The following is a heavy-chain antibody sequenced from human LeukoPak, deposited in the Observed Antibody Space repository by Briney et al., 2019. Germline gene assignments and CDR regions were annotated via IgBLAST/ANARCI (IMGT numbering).Heavy chain of an antibody. V-gene: IGHV3-30*03. Sequence: PGGSLRLSCAASGFTFSSYGMHWVRQAPGKGLEWVAVISYDGSNKYYADSVKGRFTISRDNAKNSLYLQMNSLRAEDTAVYYCARAYCSSTSCPFDIWGQGTMVTVSS. CDR3: ARAYCSSTSCPFDI. CDR1: GFTFSSYG. D-gene: IGHD2-2*01. J-gene: IGHJ3*02. CDR2: ISYDGSNK.